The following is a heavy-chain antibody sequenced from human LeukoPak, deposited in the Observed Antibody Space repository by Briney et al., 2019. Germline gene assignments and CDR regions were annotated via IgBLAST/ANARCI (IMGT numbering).Heavy chain of an antibody. Sequence: ASVKVSCKASGDSFTSCDINWVRQATGQGLEWMGWMNPNSGNTGYGQSFQGRITMTRDISIGTAYMELSNLTSEDTAICYCTRGSSGRRDNWGQGTLVTVSA. CDR2: MNPNSGNT. V-gene: IGHV1-8*02. CDR3: TRGSSGRRDN. J-gene: IGHJ4*02. CDR1: GDSFTSCD. D-gene: IGHD6-19*01.